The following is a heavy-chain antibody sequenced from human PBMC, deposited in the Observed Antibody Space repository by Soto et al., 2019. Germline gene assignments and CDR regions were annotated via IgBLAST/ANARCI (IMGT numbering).Heavy chain of an antibody. Sequence: QVQLVESGGGVVQPGRSPRLSCAASGFTFSSYAMHWVRQAPGKGLEWVAVISYDGSNKYYADSVKGRFTISRDNSKNTLYLQMNSLRAEDTAVYYCARADYYGSGLDYWGQGTLVTVSS. V-gene: IGHV3-30-3*01. CDR1: GFTFSSYA. CDR2: ISYDGSNK. CDR3: ARADYYGSGLDY. D-gene: IGHD3-10*01. J-gene: IGHJ4*02.